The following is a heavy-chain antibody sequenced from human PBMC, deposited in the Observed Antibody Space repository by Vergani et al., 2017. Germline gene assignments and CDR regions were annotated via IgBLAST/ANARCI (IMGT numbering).Heavy chain of an antibody. Sequence: QVTLKESGPVLVKPTETLTLTCTVSGFSLNNGRMGVSWIRQPPGKALEWLAHIFSNDEKSYISPLKSGLSISKDTSKCQVVLVMPNMDPEDTATYFCARIRGKTGIDAFDLWGQGTMVIVSS. CDR2: IFSNDEK. D-gene: IGHD1-1*01. CDR1: GFSLNNGRMG. V-gene: IGHV2-26*01. CDR3: ARIRGKTGIDAFDL. J-gene: IGHJ3*01.